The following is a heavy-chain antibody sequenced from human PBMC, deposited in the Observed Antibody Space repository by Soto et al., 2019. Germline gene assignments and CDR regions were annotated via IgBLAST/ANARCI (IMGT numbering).Heavy chain of an antibody. CDR3: ARVEYQPNLDYYYYYMDV. CDR1: GGSISSGGYY. D-gene: IGHD2-2*01. V-gene: IGHV4-31*03. CDR2: IYYSGST. J-gene: IGHJ6*03. Sequence: PSETLSLTCTVSGGSISSGGYYWSWIRQHPGKGLEWIGYIYYSGSTYYNPSLKSRVTISVDTSKNQFSLKLSSVTAADTAVYYCARVEYQPNLDYYYYYMDVWGKGTTVTVSS.